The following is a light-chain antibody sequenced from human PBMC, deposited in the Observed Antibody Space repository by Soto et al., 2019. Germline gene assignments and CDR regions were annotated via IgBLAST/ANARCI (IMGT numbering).Light chain of an antibody. CDR3: QQRSNWPPTWT. J-gene: IGKJ1*01. Sequence: EIVLTQSPATQSLSPGERASLSCKASQSVGSYLAWYQQKPGQAPRLLIYDASNRATGIPARFSGSASGTDFTLTISSLEPEDFAVYYCQQRSNWPPTWTFGQGTKVEIK. CDR2: DAS. V-gene: IGKV3-11*01. CDR1: QSVGSY.